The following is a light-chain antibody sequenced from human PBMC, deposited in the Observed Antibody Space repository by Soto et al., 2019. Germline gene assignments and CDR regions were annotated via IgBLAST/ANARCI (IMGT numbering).Light chain of an antibody. CDR3: SSYSISTAYL. Sequence: QSVLTQPASVSGSPGQSITISCTGTSSDVGGYDYVSWYQLHPGKAPKLMIFEVSNRPSGVSYRFSGSKSGNTASLTISGLQAEDEADYFCSSYSISTAYLVGTGTKVTV. CDR2: EVS. J-gene: IGLJ1*01. CDR1: SSDVGGYDY. V-gene: IGLV2-14*01.